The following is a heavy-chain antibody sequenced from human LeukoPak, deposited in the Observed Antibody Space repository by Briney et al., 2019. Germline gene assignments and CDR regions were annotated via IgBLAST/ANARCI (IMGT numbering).Heavy chain of an antibody. J-gene: IGHJ6*03. Sequence: PSETLSLTCAVYGGSFSGYYWSWIRQPPGKGLEWIGEINHSGSTNYNPSLKSRVTISVDTSKNQFSLKLSSVTAADTAVYYCARGRGSYCSGGSCYLTYDYYYLDVWGKGTTVTVSS. D-gene: IGHD2-15*01. V-gene: IGHV4-34*01. CDR2: INHSGST. CDR1: GGSFSGYY. CDR3: ARGRGSYCSGGSCYLTYDYYYLDV.